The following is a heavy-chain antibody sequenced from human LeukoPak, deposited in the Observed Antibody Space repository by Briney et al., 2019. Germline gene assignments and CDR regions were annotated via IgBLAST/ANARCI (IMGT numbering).Heavy chain of an antibody. Sequence: ASVSVSFTGSGYTFTIYDIEWVRQAPGQGLEWMGWMNTNSGNTGYSQKFQGRGTMTRNTSIRTAYMELTSLRSQDTAVYYCARSGREVVVPAAGDHYYYYYMDVWGKGTPVTIS. V-gene: IGHV1-8*01. J-gene: IGHJ6*03. CDR1: GYTFTIYD. D-gene: IGHD2-2*01. CDR2: MNTNSGNT. CDR3: ARSGREVVVPAAGDHYYYYYMDV.